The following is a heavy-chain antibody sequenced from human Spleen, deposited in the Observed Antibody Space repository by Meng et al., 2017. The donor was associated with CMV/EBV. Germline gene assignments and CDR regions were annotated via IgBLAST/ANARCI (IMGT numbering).Heavy chain of an antibody. Sequence: ASVKVSCKASGYTFTSYDTNWVRQATGQGLEWMGWMNPKSGNSGYAQKFQGRVTITRNTAISTAYLELSSLRSEDTAVYYCARSPEYDNSRFDPWGQGTLVTVSS. D-gene: IGHD5-24*01. CDR1: GYTFTSYD. CDR3: ARSPEYDNSRFDP. J-gene: IGHJ5*02. CDR2: MNPKSGNS. V-gene: IGHV1-8*03.